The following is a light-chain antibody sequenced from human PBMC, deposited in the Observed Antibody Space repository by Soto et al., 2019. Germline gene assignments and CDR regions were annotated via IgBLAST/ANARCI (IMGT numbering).Light chain of an antibody. CDR3: QQSYTTPVYT. V-gene: IGKV3-15*01. J-gene: IGKJ2*01. Sequence: EIVMTQSPATLSVSPGERATLSCRASQSVSSNVAWYQQKPGQAPRLLFYGASSRATGIPARFSGSGSGTEFTLTISSLQSEDFATYFCQQSYTTPVYTFGQGTKLEIK. CDR1: QSVSSN. CDR2: GAS.